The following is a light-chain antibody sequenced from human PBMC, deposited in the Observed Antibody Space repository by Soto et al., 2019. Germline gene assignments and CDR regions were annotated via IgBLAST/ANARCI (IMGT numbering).Light chain of an antibody. CDR3: QQYDTSPPT. CDR2: RTF. J-gene: IGKJ5*01. Sequence: IVLTQSPGTLSLSPGERATLSCRASQPITSRYLAWYQQQPGQAPRLLIYRTFARAPGIPDRFSGGGSGTEFTLTISRREREDFAVYYFQQYDTSPPTFGQGTRLDIK. CDR1: QPITSRY. V-gene: IGKV3-20*01.